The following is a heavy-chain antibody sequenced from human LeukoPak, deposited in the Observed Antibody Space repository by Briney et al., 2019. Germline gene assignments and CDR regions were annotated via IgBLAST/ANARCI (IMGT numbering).Heavy chain of an antibody. CDR2: IDWDDDK. V-gene: IGHV2-70*11. CDR3: ARILVTSSGGSYDY. Sequence: SGPTLVKPTQTLTLTCTFSGFSLSTIGEAVGWIRQPPGKALEWLARIDWDDDKYYSTSLKTRLTISKDTSKNQVVLTMTNMDPVDTATYYCARILVTSSGGSYDYWGQGTLVTVSS. D-gene: IGHD1-26*01. J-gene: IGHJ4*02. CDR1: GFSLSTIGEA.